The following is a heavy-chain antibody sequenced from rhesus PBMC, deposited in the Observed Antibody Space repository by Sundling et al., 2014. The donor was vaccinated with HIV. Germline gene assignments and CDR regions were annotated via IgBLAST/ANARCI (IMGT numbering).Heavy chain of an antibody. V-gene: IGHV4-169*02. Sequence: QLQLQESGPGLVKPSETLSVTCAVSGGSISTSYWSWIRQAPGKGLEWIGAIYGGDARTYYQPSLKNQVTISIDTSMNQFSLEVSSVTAADTAVYYCVRERGSRVDFWGQGVLVTVSS. CDR1: GGSISTSY. D-gene: IGHD5-42*01. CDR3: VRERGSRVDF. CDR2: IYGGDART. J-gene: IGHJ4*01.